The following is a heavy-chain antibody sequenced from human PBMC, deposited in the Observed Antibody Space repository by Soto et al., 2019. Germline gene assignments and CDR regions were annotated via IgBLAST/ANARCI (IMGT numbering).Heavy chain of an antibody. D-gene: IGHD6-13*01. CDR3: ARQVAAARFYYYGMDV. CDR1: GYSFTSYW. V-gene: IGHV5-51*01. CDR2: IYPGDSDT. Sequence: LKISCKGSGYSFTSYWIGWVRQMPGKGLEWMGIIYPGDSDTRYSPSFQGQVTISADKSISTAYLQWSSLKASDTAMYYCARQVAAARFYYYGMDVWGQGTTVTVS. J-gene: IGHJ6*02.